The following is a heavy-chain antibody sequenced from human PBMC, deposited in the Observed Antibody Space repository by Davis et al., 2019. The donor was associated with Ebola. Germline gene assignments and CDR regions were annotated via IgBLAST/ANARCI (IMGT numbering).Heavy chain of an antibody. Sequence: AASVKVSCKTSGYTFSGYAISWVRQAPGQGLEWMGWISAYSGNTNYAQNLQGRVTMTTDTSTSTAYMEVRSLRYDDTAVYYCARAVTMVLPSGWFDPWGQGTLVTVSS. V-gene: IGHV1-18*01. CDR2: ISAYSGNT. CDR1: GYTFSGYA. D-gene: IGHD3-10*01. J-gene: IGHJ5*02. CDR3: ARAVTMVLPSGWFDP.